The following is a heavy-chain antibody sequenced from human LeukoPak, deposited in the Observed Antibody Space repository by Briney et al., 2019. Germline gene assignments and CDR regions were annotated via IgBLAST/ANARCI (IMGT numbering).Heavy chain of an antibody. D-gene: IGHD3-22*01. CDR2: ISAYNGNT. V-gene: IGHV1-18*01. J-gene: IGHJ4*02. CDR1: GYTFTSYG. Sequence: ASVKASCKASGYTFTSYGISWVRQAPGQGLEWMGWISAYNGNTNYAQKLQGRVTMTTDTSTSTAYMELSSLRSEDTAVYYCARAYYYDSSGYYFDYWGQGTLVTVSS. CDR3: ARAYYYDSSGYYFDY.